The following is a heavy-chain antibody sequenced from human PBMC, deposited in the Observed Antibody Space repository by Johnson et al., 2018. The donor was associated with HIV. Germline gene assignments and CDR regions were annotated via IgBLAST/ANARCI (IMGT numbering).Heavy chain of an antibody. J-gene: IGHJ3*02. Sequence: QVQLVESGGGLVKPGGSLRLSCAASGFTFSSYAMHWVRQAPGKGLEWVAVISYDGSNKYYADSVKGRFTISRDNSKNTLYLQMNSLRAEDTAVYYCARDRGVFWNNDYKGDAFDIWGQGTMVTVSS. CDR1: GFTFSSYA. V-gene: IGHV3-30*14. CDR3: ARDRGVFWNNDYKGDAFDI. CDR2: ISYDGSNK. D-gene: IGHD3-3*01.